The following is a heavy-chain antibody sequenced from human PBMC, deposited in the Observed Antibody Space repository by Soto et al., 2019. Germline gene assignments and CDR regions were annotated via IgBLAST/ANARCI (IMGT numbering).Heavy chain of an antibody. CDR3: VRPYYSSSWFPFDR. CDR2: IDSDDGTT. J-gene: IGHJ4*02. D-gene: IGHD6-13*01. V-gene: IGHV3-48*03. CDR1: GFTFSSFD. Sequence: DVQLVESGGALVQPGGSLRLSCVGSGFTFSSFDMNWVRQAPGKGLEWISYIDSDDGTTYYTDSVKGRFTISRDNAKNSLYLQMNSLRVEDTALYYCVRPYYSSSWFPFDRWGQGTLVTVSS.